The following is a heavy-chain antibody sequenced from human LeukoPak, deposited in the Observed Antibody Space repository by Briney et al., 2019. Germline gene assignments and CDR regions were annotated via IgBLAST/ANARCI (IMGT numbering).Heavy chain of an antibody. Sequence: PSETLSLTCAVYGGSFIGYYWSWIRQPPGKGLEWIGYIYYSGSTNYNPSLKSRVTISVDTSKNQFSLKLSSVTAADTAVYYCARGVAAAGTPSYWYFDLWGRGTLVTVSS. J-gene: IGHJ2*01. CDR2: IYYSGST. CDR3: ARGVAAAGTPSYWYFDL. V-gene: IGHV4-59*01. CDR1: GGSFIGYY. D-gene: IGHD6-13*01.